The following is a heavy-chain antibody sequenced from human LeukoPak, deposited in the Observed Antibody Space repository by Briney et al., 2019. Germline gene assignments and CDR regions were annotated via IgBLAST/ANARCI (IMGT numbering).Heavy chain of an antibody. D-gene: IGHD2-15*01. CDR1: GGSISSSSYY. J-gene: IGHJ4*02. CDR3: ALSEGGWTPFDY. V-gene: IGHV4-39*01. CDR2: IYYSGST. Sequence: SETLSPTRTVSGGSISSSSYYWGWIRQPPGKGLEWIGSIYYSGSTYYNPSLKSRVTISVDTSKNQFSLKLSSVTAADTAVYYCALSEGGWTPFDYWGQGTLVTVSS.